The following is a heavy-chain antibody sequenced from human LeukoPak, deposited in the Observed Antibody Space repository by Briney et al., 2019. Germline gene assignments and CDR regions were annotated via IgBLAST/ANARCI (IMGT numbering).Heavy chain of an antibody. CDR2: ISGSGGST. CDR1: GFTFSSYA. CDR3: AKDLVRYYYGSGSHHDY. D-gene: IGHD3-10*01. Sequence: GGSLRLSCAASGFTFSSYAMSWVRQAPGKGLEWVSAISGSGGSTYYADSVKGRFTISRDNSKSTLYLQMNSLRAEDTAVYYCAKDLVRYYYGSGSHHDYWGQGTLVTVSS. V-gene: IGHV3-23*01. J-gene: IGHJ4*02.